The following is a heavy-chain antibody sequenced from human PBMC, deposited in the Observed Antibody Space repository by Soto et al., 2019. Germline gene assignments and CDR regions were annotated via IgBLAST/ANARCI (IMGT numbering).Heavy chain of an antibody. D-gene: IGHD1-26*01. CDR3: AGSGSYYDVNWFDP. J-gene: IGHJ5*02. CDR1: GGSISSYY. CDR2: IYYSGST. V-gene: IGHV4-59*01. Sequence: SETLSLTCTVSGGSISSYYWSWIRQPPGKGLEWIGHIYYSGSTNYNPSLKSRVTISVDTSKNQFSLKLSSVTAADTAVYYCAGSGSYYDVNWFDPWGQGTLVTVS.